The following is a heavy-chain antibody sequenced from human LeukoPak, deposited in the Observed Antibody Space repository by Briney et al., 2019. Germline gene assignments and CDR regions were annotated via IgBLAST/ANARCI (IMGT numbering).Heavy chain of an antibody. CDR1: GFTFTTYA. V-gene: IGHV3-23*01. D-gene: IGHD2-21*01. J-gene: IGHJ3*02. CDR3: AKGVPRYEGGAWIDAFDI. Sequence: PGGSLRLSCAASGFTFTTYAMSWVRQAPGKGLEWVSSISGSGGSTYYADSVKGRFTISRDNSKNTLSLQTNNLRADDTALYYCAKGVPRYEGGAWIDAFDIWGQGTMVTVSS. CDR2: ISGSGGST.